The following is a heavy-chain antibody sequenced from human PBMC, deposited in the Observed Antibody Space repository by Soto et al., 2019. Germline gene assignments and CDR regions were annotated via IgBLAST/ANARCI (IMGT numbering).Heavy chain of an antibody. CDR1: GFNFGDHP. CDR3: ARQPKDYDFYVRDDY. CDR2: IRASTYGGTA. J-gene: IGHJ4*02. V-gene: IGHV3-49*03. D-gene: IGHD3-3*01. Sequence: QAGGSLRLSCAASGFNFGDHPMNWFRQAPGAGLEWVGFIRASTYGGTAEYAPSVEGRFTISRDDSKSIAYLQMNSLRIEDTAVYYCARQPKDYDFYVRDDYWGQGTLVTVSS.